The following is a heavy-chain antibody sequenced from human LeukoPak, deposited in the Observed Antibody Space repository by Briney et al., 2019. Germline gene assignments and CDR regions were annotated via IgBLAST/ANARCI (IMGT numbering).Heavy chain of an antibody. CDR1: GYTFTSYA. V-gene: IGHV7-4-1*02. CDR3: ARDVEDLGYGDLIHNWFDP. D-gene: IGHD4-17*01. Sequence: ASVKVSCKASGYTFTSYAMNWVRQAPGQGLEWMGWINTDTGNPTYAQGFTGRFVFSLDTSVSTAYLQISSLKAEDTAVYYCARDVEDLGYGDLIHNWFDPWGQGTLVTVSS. CDR2: INTDTGNP. J-gene: IGHJ5*02.